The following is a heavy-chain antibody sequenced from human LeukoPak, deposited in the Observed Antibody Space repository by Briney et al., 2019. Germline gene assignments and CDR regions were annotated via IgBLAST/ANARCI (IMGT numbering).Heavy chain of an antibody. V-gene: IGHV3-48*02. CDR2: ISRTGSTT. CDR3: ARDRPGKYYFDS. J-gene: IGHJ4*02. CDR1: GFTFSSYA. D-gene: IGHD1-14*01. Sequence: GGSLRLSCAASGFTFSSYAMSWVRQAPEKGLEWISYISRTGSTTYYGDSVKGRSTISRDNAKNSLFLQLNNLRDEDTAVYFCARDRPGKYYFDSWGQGTLVIVSS.